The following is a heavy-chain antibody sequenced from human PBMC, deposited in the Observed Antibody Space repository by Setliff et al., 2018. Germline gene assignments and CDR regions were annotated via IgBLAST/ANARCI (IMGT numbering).Heavy chain of an antibody. CDR2: IYQNGIT. Sequence: SETLSLTCSVSGASISTTYYYWDWIRQSPEKGLEWIGTIYQNGITYYNPSLKSRVTMSVDTSKNQFSLQLSSVTAADTAVYYCARDRTYYGSGTYTRWFDYWGQGTLVTVSS. D-gene: IGHD3-10*01. CDR1: GASISTTYYY. V-gene: IGHV4-39*07. J-gene: IGHJ4*02. CDR3: ARDRTYYGSGTYTRWFDY.